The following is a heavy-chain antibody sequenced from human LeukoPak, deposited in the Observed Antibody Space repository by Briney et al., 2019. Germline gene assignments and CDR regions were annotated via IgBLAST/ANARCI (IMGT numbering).Heavy chain of an antibody. Sequence: GRSLRLSCAASGFTLSSYAMHWVRQAPGKGLEWVAVISYDGSNKYYADSVKGRFTISRDNSKNTLYLQMNSLRAEDTAVYYCARARRGYSYGLDYWGQGTLVTVSS. V-gene: IGHV3-30*04. CDR2: ISYDGSNK. D-gene: IGHD5-18*01. CDR1: GFTLSSYA. CDR3: ARARRGYSYGLDY. J-gene: IGHJ4*02.